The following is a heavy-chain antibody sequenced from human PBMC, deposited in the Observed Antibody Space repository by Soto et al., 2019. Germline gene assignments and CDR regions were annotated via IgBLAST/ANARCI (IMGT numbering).Heavy chain of an antibody. J-gene: IGHJ4*02. CDR2: IYYSGST. CDR3: ARSGSLTGDY. D-gene: IGHD1-26*01. Sequence: SETLSLTCTVSGGSISSGGYYWRWIRQHPGKGLEWIGYIYYSGSTYYNPSLKSRVTISVDTSKNQFSLKLSSVTAADTAVYYCARSGSLTGDYWGQGTLVTVSS. CDR1: GGSISSGGYY. V-gene: IGHV4-31*03.